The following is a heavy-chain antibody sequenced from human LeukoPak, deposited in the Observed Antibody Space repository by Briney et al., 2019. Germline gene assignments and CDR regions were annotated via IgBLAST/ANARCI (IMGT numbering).Heavy chain of an antibody. V-gene: IGHV5-51*01. D-gene: IGHD3-22*01. Sequence: GESLKISCQGSGYSFTSYWIGWVRQMPGKGLEWMGIIYPGDSDTRYSPSLQGQGTISADKSISTAYLQWSSLKAPDTALYYCARLEDYYYDSSGYSAYWGQATLVTVSS. CDR3: ARLEDYYYDSSGYSAY. J-gene: IGHJ4*02. CDR1: GYSFTSYW. CDR2: IYPGDSDT.